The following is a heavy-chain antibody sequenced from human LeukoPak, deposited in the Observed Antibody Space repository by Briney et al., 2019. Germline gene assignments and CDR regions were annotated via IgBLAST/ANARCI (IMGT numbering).Heavy chain of an antibody. D-gene: IGHD3-10*01. CDR2: INPNSGGT. V-gene: IGHV1-2*02. Sequence: ASVKVSCKASGYTFTGYYMHWVRQAPGQGLEWMGWINPNSGGTNYAQKFQGRVTMTRDTSISTAYMELSRLRSDDTAVYYCARDSRVLWFGESVRFDPWGQGTLVTVSS. CDR3: ARDSRVLWFGESVRFDP. CDR1: GYTFTGYY. J-gene: IGHJ5*02.